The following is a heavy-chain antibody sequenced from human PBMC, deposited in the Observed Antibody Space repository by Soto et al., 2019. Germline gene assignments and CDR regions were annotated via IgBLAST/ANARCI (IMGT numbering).Heavy chain of an antibody. CDR1: GGSISSSSYY. CDR3: ARLTYYYGSGSYSKDYYYYGMDV. V-gene: IGHV4-39*01. J-gene: IGHJ6*02. CDR2: IYYSGST. Sequence: SETLSLTCTVSGGSISSSSYYWGWIRQPPGKGLEWIGSIYYSGSTYYNPSLKSRVTISVDTSKTQFSLKLSSVTAADTAVYYCARLTYYYGSGSYSKDYYYYGMDVWGQGTTVTVSS. D-gene: IGHD3-10*01.